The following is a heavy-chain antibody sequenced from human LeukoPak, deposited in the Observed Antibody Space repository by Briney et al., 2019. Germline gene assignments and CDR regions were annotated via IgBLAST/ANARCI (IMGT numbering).Heavy chain of an antibody. V-gene: IGHV3-21*01. D-gene: IGHD3-10*01. CDR2: ISSSSSYI. J-gene: IGHJ4*02. CDR3: ARDNLRYGSGSMADY. Sequence: TGGSLRPSCAASGFTFSSYSMNWVRQAPGKGLEWVSSISSSSSYIYYADSVKGRFTISRDNAKNSLYLQMNSLRAEDTAVYYCARDNLRYGSGSMADYWGQGTLVTVSS. CDR1: GFTFSSYS.